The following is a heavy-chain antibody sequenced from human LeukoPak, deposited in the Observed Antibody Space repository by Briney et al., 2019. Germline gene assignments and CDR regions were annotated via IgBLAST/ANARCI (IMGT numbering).Heavy chain of an antibody. Sequence: GGSLRLSCVASGSTFSRYTMQWVRQAPGKGLEWVAGTLYDGSNKYYADSVKGRFTNSRDNSKNTLYLQMNSLTTEDTAVYYCARDNYGGYFDLWGRGTLVTVSS. D-gene: IGHD4-23*01. V-gene: IGHV3-30*04. CDR3: ARDNYGGYFDL. J-gene: IGHJ2*01. CDR1: GSTFSRYT. CDR2: TLYDGSNK.